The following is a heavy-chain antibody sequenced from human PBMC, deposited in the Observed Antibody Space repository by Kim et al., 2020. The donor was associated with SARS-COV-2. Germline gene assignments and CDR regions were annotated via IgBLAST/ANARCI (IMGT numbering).Heavy chain of an antibody. CDR3: ARGPTVTTFYNYYGMDV. J-gene: IGHJ6*02. D-gene: IGHD4-17*01. V-gene: IGHV4-34*01. Sequence: LKRRVTLSVDTSKNQFSLKLSSVTAADTDVYYCARGPTVTTFYNYYGMDVWGQGTTVTVSS.